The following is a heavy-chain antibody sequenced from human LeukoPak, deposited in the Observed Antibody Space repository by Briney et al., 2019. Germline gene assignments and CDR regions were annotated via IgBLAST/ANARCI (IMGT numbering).Heavy chain of an antibody. CDR3: ARGAYQIVVVTAPTY. J-gene: IGHJ4*02. Sequence: GGSLRLSCAASGFTFSNYTMHWVRKAPGKGLEWVAVLSSDGSNKYYADSVKGRFTISRDISKNTLYLQMTSLRAEDTAVYYCARGAYQIVVVTAPTYWGQGTLVTVSS. CDR2: LSSDGSNK. CDR1: GFTFSNYT. D-gene: IGHD2-21*02. V-gene: IGHV3-30-3*01.